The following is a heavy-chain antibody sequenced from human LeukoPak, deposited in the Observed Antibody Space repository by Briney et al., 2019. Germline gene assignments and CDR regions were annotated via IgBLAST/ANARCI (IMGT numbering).Heavy chain of an antibody. CDR1: GYTFTSYG. J-gene: IGHJ4*02. CDR3: ARGAWTFGGYYFDY. CDR2: ISAYNGNT. V-gene: IGHV1-18*01. D-gene: IGHD3-16*01. Sequence: APVKVSCKASGYTFTSYGISWVRQAPGQGLEWMGWISAYNGNTNYAQKLQGRVTMTTGTSTSTAYMELRSLRSDDTAVYYCARGAWTFGGYYFDYWGQGTLVTVSS.